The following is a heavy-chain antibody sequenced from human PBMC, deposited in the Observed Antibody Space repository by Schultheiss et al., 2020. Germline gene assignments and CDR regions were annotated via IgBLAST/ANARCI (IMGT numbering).Heavy chain of an antibody. CDR3: ARENTYYDSQ. D-gene: IGHD3-22*01. CDR1: GYTFTNYY. J-gene: IGHJ4*02. CDR2: INPSGGST. Sequence: ASVKVSCKASGYTFTNYYIHWVRQAPGQGLEWMGIINPSGGSTRYAQKFQGRVTMTRDTSSSTVYMELRSLRSEDTALYYCARENTYYDSQWGQGTLVNVYS. V-gene: IGHV1-46*01.